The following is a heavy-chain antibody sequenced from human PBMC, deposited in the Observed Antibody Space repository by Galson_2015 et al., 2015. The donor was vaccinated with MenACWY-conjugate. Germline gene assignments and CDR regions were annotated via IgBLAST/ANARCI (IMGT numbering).Heavy chain of an antibody. CDR1: GFTFSSYG. J-gene: IGHJ4*02. CDR2: ISGSGGST. Sequence: SLRLSCAASGFTFSSYGMSWVRQAPGKGLEWVSAISGSGGSTYYADSVKGRFTISRDNSKNTLYLQMNSLRAEDTAVYYCAKDRGAAAGADYWGQGTLVTVSS. CDR3: AKDRGAAAGADY. V-gene: IGHV3-23*01. D-gene: IGHD6-13*01.